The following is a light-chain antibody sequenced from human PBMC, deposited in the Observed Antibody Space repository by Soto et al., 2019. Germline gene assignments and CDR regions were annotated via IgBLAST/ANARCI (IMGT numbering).Light chain of an antibody. V-gene: IGKV3-20*01. CDR1: QSVSSNF. CDR3: QQYGSSPPWT. Sequence: EIVLTQSPGTPSLSPGERATLSCRASQSVSSNFLAWYQQKPGQAPRLLIYNASNRATGIPDRFSGSGSGTGFTLTISRLEPEDFAVYYCQQYGSSPPWTFGQGTKVDIK. CDR2: NAS. J-gene: IGKJ1*01.